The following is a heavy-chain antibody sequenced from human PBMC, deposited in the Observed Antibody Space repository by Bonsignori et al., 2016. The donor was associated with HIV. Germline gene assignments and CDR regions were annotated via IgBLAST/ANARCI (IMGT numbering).Heavy chain of an antibody. J-gene: IGHJ4*02. V-gene: IGHV4-38-2*02. CDR3: ARARSGYSGYDQRYFDY. D-gene: IGHD5-12*01. Sequence: RQAPGKGLEWIGSIYHSGSTYYNPSLKSRVTISVDTSKNQFSLKLSSVTAADTAVYYCARARSGYSGYDQRYFDYWGQGTLVTVSS. CDR2: IYHSGST.